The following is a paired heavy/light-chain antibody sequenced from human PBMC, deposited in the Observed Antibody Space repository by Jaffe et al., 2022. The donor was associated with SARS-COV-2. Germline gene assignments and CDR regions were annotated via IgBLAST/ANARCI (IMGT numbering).Heavy chain of an antibody. CDR2: ITGSGGTT. Sequence: EVQLLESGGGWVQPGGSLRLSCAASGFTFSSYAMSWVRQAPGKGLEWVSIITGSGGTTYYADSVKGRFTISRDNSKNALFLQLNSLRVGDTGIYYCANARTATFWEGGYYFNHWGRGTLVTVSS. D-gene: IGHD3-10*01. CDR1: GFTFSSYA. CDR3: ANARTATFWEGGYYFNH. J-gene: IGHJ4*02. V-gene: IGHV3-23*01.
Light chain of an antibody. V-gene: IGKV3-20*01. CDR3: QQFGNSPWT. Sequence: ETVLTQSPDTLSLSPGERATLSCTASLSVSSTYVAWYQQRPGQAPRLLIYGSSNRATGIPDRFIGSGSGTVFTLTISRLEPEDFGVYYCQQFGNSPWTFGRGTKVEVK. CDR1: LSVSSTY. J-gene: IGKJ1*01. CDR2: GSS.